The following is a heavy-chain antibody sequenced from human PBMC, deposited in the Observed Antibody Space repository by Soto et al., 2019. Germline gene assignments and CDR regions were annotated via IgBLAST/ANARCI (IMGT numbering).Heavy chain of an antibody. CDR3: PRAPRDSSGYTFDY. J-gene: IGHJ4*02. D-gene: IGHD3-22*01. Sequence: QVQLVQSGAEVKKPGSSVRVSCKPSGGTFNSYAISWVRQAPGQGLEWMGGIIRIFGTVNYAQKFQGRVTITADESTTTVNMELSSLRSEDTAVYYCPRAPRDSSGYTFDYWGQGTLVTVSS. V-gene: IGHV1-69*01. CDR1: GGTFNSYA. CDR2: IIRIFGTV.